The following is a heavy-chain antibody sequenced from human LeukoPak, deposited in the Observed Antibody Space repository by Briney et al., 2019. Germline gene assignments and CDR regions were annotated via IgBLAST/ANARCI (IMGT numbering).Heavy chain of an antibody. Sequence: SETLSLTCAVYGGSFSGYYWSWIRQPPGKGLEWIGEINHSGSTNYNPSLKSRVTISVDTSKNQFSLKLSSMTAADTAVYYCARGPTGNCSSTSCYLEYAFDIWGQGTMVTVSS. CDR1: GGSFSGYY. D-gene: IGHD2-2*01. CDR2: INHSGST. J-gene: IGHJ3*02. V-gene: IGHV4-34*01. CDR3: ARGPTGNCSSTSCYLEYAFDI.